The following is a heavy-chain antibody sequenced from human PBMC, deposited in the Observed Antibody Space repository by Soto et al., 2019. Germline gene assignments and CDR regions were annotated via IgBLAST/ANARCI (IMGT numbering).Heavy chain of an antibody. J-gene: IGHJ5*02. CDR2: ISGSGGST. Sequence: EVQLLESGGGLVQPGGSLRLSCAASGFTFSSYAMSWVRQAPGKGLEWVSAISGSGGSTYYADSVKGRFTISRDNSKNTLYLQMNSLRAEDTAVYYCATTPTRPNWFDPWGQGTLVTVSS. D-gene: IGHD5-12*01. CDR1: GFTFSSYA. CDR3: ATTPTRPNWFDP. V-gene: IGHV3-23*01.